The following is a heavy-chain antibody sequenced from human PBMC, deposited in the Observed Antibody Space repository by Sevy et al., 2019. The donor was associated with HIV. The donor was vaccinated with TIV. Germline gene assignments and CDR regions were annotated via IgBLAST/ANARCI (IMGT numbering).Heavy chain of an antibody. CDR3: TGLGYCSSTSCYRYYYYGMDV. CDR2: IRSKAYGGTT. J-gene: IGHJ6*02. Sequence: GGSLRLSCTASGFTFGDYAMSWFRQAPGKGLEWVGFIRSKAYGGTTEYAASVKGRFTISRDDSKSIAYLQMNSLKTEDSAVYYCTGLGYCSSTSCYRYYYYGMDVWGQGTTVTVSS. CDR1: GFTFGDYA. D-gene: IGHD2-2*01. V-gene: IGHV3-49*03.